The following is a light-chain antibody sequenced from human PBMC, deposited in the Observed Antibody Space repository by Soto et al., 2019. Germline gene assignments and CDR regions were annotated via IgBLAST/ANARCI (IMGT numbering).Light chain of an antibody. J-gene: IGLJ2*01. CDR1: SSDVGNYNF. CDR3: TSYTAFSTAIL. V-gene: IGLV2-14*01. CDR2: QVT. Sequence: QSVLTQPASVSGSPGQSITISCTGTSSDVGNYNFVSWYQHHAGTAPKLIIYQVTNRPSGVSDRFSGSKSGDTASLTISGLQAEDEADYYCTSYTAFSTAILFGGGTKLTVL.